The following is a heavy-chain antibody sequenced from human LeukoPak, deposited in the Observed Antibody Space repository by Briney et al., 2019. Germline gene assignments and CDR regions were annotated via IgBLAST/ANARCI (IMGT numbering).Heavy chain of an antibody. J-gene: IGHJ4*02. V-gene: IGHV4-61*02. CDR3: ARVLDDEWEMKPHFDY. D-gene: IGHD1-26*01. CDR1: GGSISSGSYY. CDR2: IYTSGST. Sequence: PSETLSLTCTVSGGSISSGSYYWSWIRQPAGKGLEWIGRIYTSGSTNYNPSLKSRVTISVDTSKNQFSLKLSSVTAADTAVYYCARVLDDEWEMKPHFDYWGQGTLVTVSS.